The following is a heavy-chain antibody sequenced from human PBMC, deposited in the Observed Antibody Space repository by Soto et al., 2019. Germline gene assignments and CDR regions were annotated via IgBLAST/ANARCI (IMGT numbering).Heavy chain of an antibody. Sequence: GASVKVSCKASGYSFTNYGISWVRQAPGQGLEWMGWISTYNGRTNYAQTLKGRVTMTTDTSTSTVYMELRSLRSDDTAVFYCARDFLKYSIISSWYEDTFDYWGQGTPVTVSS. CDR1: GYSFTNYG. V-gene: IGHV1-18*01. CDR3: ARDFLKYSIISSWYEDTFDY. J-gene: IGHJ4*02. D-gene: IGHD6-13*01. CDR2: ISTYNGRT.